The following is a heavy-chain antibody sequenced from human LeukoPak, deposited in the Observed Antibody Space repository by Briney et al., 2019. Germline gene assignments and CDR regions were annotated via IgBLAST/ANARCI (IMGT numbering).Heavy chain of an antibody. Sequence: GGSLRLSCAASGFTFSSYAMSWVRQAPGKGLEWVSAISGSGGSTYYADSVKGRFTISRDNSKNTLYLQMNSLRAEDTAVYYWAKDQEPPSVVVPAADPLDYWGQGTLVTVSS. D-gene: IGHD2-2*01. CDR2: ISGSGGST. CDR1: GFTFSSYA. J-gene: IGHJ4*02. V-gene: IGHV3-23*01. CDR3: AKDQEPPSVVVPAADPLDY.